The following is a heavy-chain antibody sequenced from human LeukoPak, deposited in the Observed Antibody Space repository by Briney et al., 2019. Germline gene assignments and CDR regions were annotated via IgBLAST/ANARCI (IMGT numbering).Heavy chain of an antibody. CDR3: AKGYYDSSGYSNYFDY. Sequence: GGSLRLSCAASGFTFSSYGMHWARQAPGKGRGWVPLISYDGSNKYYADSVKGRFTISRDNSKNTLYLQMNSLRAEDTAVYYCAKGYYDSSGYSNYFDYWGQGTLVTVSS. D-gene: IGHD3-22*01. CDR1: GFTFSSYG. CDR2: ISYDGSNK. V-gene: IGHV3-30*18. J-gene: IGHJ4*02.